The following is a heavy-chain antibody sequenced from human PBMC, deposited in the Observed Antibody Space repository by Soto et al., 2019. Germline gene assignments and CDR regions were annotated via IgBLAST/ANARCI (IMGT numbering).Heavy chain of an antibody. D-gene: IGHD6-19*01. CDR3: ARHGNSGPEDTLDV. J-gene: IGHJ6*02. V-gene: IGHV5-51*01. Sequence: GESLKISCKGSGYSFTNYWIGWVRQMPGKGLEWMGIIHPGDSDTRYSPSFQGHIIISADKSISTVYLQWSSLTASDTAMYYCARHGNSGPEDTLDVWGQGTTVTSP. CDR1: GYSFTNYW. CDR2: IHPGDSDT.